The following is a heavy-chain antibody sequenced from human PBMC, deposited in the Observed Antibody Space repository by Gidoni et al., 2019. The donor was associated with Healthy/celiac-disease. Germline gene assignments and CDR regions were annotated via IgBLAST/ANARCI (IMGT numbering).Heavy chain of an antibody. V-gene: IGHV3-9*01. Sequence: EVQLVESGGGLVQPGRSLSLPCAASGFPFDDYALHWVRQAPGTGLEWVSGISWNCGSIGYADSVKGRFTISRDNAKNSLYLQMNSLRAEDTALYYCAKDLPRRYSGSYYPYYFDYWGQGTLVTVSS. CDR2: ISWNCGSI. D-gene: IGHD1-26*01. J-gene: IGHJ4*02. CDR1: GFPFDDYA. CDR3: AKDLPRRYSGSYYPYYFDY.